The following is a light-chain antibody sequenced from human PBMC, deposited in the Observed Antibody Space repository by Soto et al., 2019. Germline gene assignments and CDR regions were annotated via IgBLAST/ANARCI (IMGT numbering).Light chain of an antibody. V-gene: IGLV1-44*01. CDR2: SDN. CDR3: SACDDSLNGPG. CDR1: RANIGSNT. J-gene: IGLJ3*02. Sequence: QPVLTQPPSASGTPGQRVTISCSGSRANIGSNTVNWYQHLPGTAPKLLSYSDNQRPSGVPDRFSGSKSGTSASLAISGLQSEYEADYDCSACDDSLNGPGFGGGTKLTVL.